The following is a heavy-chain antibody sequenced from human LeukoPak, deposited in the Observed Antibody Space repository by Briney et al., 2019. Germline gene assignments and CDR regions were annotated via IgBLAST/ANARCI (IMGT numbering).Heavy chain of an antibody. V-gene: IGHV4-34*01. CDR1: GGSFSGYY. D-gene: IGHD3-10*01. J-gene: IGHJ4*02. Sequence: KPSETLSLTCAVYGGSFSGYYWSWIRQPPGKGLEWIGEINHSGSTNYNPSLKSRVTISVDTSKNQFSLKLSSVTAADTAVYYCARRPYYYGSGSYNDYWGQGTLVTVSS. CDR3: ARRPYYYGSGSYNDY. CDR2: INHSGST.